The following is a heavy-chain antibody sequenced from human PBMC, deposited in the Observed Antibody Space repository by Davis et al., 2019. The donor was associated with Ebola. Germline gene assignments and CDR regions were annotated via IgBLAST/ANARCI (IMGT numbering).Heavy chain of an antibody. CDR1: GYIFTNHW. CDR3: ARTYCISTTCHAGYDY. J-gene: IGHJ4*02. D-gene: IGHD2/OR15-2a*01. Sequence: GESLKISCKVSGYIFTNHWIAWVRQVPGKGLECMGIIYPSDSDITYSPSFQGQVTISADKSISTAYLQWNSLRPSDTAIYYCARTYCISTTCHAGYDYWGQGTLVTVSS. V-gene: IGHV5-51*01. CDR2: IYPSDSDI.